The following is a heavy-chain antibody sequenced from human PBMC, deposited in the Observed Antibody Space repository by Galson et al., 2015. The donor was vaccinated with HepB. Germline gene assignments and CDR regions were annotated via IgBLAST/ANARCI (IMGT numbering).Heavy chain of an antibody. CDR2: IWYDGSNK. D-gene: IGHD6-13*01. J-gene: IGHJ4*02. CDR3: ARDGYSSSFDY. V-gene: IGHV3-33*01. CDR1: GFTFSSYG. Sequence: SLRLSCAASGFTFSSYGMHWVRQAPGKGLEWVAVIWYDGSNKYYADSVKGRFTISRDNSKNTLYLQMNSLRAEDTAVYYCARDGYSSSFDYWGQGTLVTVSS.